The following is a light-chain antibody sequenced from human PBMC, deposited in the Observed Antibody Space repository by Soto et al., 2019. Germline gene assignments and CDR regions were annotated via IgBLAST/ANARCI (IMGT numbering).Light chain of an antibody. V-gene: IGKV2-28*01. CDR2: LGS. CDR3: MQPLQSWT. J-gene: IGKJ5*01. CDR1: QSLLHSNGYNY. Sequence: DIVMTQSPLSLPVTPGEPASIACRSSQSLLHSNGYNYLDWYLPKPGKSPKLLIYLGSNRASGVPDRLSGSGSGTDFTLKIRRVEAEDVGVYYCMQPLQSWTFGQGTRLEIK.